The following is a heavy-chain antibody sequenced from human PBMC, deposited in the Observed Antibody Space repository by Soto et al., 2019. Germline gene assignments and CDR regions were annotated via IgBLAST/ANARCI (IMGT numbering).Heavy chain of an antibody. J-gene: IGHJ3*02. Sequence: GGSLRLSCAASGFTFSSYAMHWVRQAPGKGLEWVAVISYDGSNKYYADSVKGRFTISRDNSKNTLYLQMNSLRAEDTAVYYCARDRPIVGNDVAFDIWGQGTMVTVSS. CDR2: ISYDGSNK. V-gene: IGHV3-30-3*01. D-gene: IGHD1-1*01. CDR1: GFTFSSYA. CDR3: ARDRPIVGNDVAFDI.